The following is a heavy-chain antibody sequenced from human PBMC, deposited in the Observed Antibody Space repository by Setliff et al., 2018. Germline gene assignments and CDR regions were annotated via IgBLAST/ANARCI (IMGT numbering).Heavy chain of an antibody. V-gene: IGHV1-3*01. J-gene: IGHJ4*02. CDR3: ATVEAITIAAAGTTIFDY. Sequence: ASVKVSCKASGFTSTNYAIHWVRQAPGQRPECMGWIHAGNGDTKYSQKFQGRVTITRDTSASTVYMELSSLRSEDTAVYYCATVEAITIAAAGTTIFDYWGQGTLVTVS. CDR1: GFTSTNYA. D-gene: IGHD6-13*01. CDR2: IHAGNGDT.